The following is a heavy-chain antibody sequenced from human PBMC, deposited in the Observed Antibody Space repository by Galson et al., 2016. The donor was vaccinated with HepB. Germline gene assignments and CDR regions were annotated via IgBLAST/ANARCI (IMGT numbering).Heavy chain of an antibody. CDR3: AKDGGDGYNFPYYYGMDV. D-gene: IGHD5-24*01. Sequence: SLRLSCAASGFTFINSGMHWVRQAPGKGLEWVALIWYDGTNKYYADSVKGRFTISRDNSKNTVYLQMNSLRAEDTAVYYSAKDGGDGYNFPYYYGMDVWGQGTTVTVSS. J-gene: IGHJ6*02. CDR1: GFTFINSG. V-gene: IGHV3-33*06. CDR2: IWYDGTNK.